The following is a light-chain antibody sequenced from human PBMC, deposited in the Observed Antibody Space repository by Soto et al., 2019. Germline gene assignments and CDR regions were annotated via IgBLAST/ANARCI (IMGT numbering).Light chain of an antibody. V-gene: IGKV1-39*01. Sequence: DIQLTQSPSSLSASVGDRVTITCRANQSITNFLNLYQEKHGKAPKLMIYAASNLQSGVPSRFSGSGSGTDFALTISGLQPDDFATYYCQQTYSTPRLTFGGGTKVDIK. CDR3: QQTYSTPRLT. CDR1: QSITNF. CDR2: AAS. J-gene: IGKJ4*01.